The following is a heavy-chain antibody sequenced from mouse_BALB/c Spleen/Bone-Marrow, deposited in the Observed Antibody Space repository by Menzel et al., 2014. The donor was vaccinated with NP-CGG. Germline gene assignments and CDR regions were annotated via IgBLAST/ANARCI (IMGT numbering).Heavy chain of an antibody. CDR2: ISPSDNYT. Sequence: LQESGAELVRPGASVKLSCKASGYTFTSYWISWMKQRPGQGLEWIGNISPSDNYTNYNQKFKDWATLTVDKSSSTAYMQLSSPTSEDSAVYYCTISGTMITSLVDYWGQATPLTVSS. D-gene: IGHD2-4*01. J-gene: IGHJ2*01. CDR1: GYTFTSYW. CDR3: TISGTMITSLVDY. V-gene: IGHV1-69*02.